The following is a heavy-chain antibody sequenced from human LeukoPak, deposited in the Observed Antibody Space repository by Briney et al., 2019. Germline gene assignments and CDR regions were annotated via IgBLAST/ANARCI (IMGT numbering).Heavy chain of an antibody. D-gene: IGHD3-3*01. J-gene: IGHJ4*02. CDR2: TQEDGSEK. CDR3: AKDGLMGYYDFYAADPLDY. Sequence: PGGSLRLSCAVSGYTFSRYWMSWVRQAPGKGLEWVGNTQEDGSEKYYVDSVKGRFTISRDNAKNSLYLQMNSLRAEDTAVYYCAKDGLMGYYDFYAADPLDYWGQGTLVTVSS. V-gene: IGHV3-7*03. CDR1: GYTFSRYW.